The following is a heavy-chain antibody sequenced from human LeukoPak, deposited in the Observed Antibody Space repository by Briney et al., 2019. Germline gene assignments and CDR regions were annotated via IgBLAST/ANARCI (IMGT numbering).Heavy chain of an antibody. Sequence: PGRSLRLSCAASGFTFSSYGMHWVRQAPGKGLEWVAVISYDGSNKYYTDSVKGRFTISRDNSKNTVYLQMNSLRGEDTAVYYCAKGERDFDYWGEGTLVTVSS. V-gene: IGHV3-30*18. J-gene: IGHJ4*02. CDR1: GFTFSSYG. CDR3: AKGERDFDY. CDR2: ISYDGSNK. D-gene: IGHD1-1*01.